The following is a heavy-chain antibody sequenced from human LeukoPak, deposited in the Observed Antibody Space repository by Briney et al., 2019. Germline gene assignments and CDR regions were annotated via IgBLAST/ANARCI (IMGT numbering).Heavy chain of an antibody. Sequence: GGSLRLSCAASGFTFSSYAMSWVRQAPGKGLEWVSAISGSGGSTYYADPVKGRFTISRDNSKNTLYLQMNSLRAEDTAVYYCLLGNNGWPPHYFAYWGQGTLVTVSS. CDR2: ISGSGGST. D-gene: IGHD6-19*01. J-gene: IGHJ4*02. CDR3: LLGNNGWPPHYFAY. V-gene: IGHV3-23*01. CDR1: GFTFSSYA.